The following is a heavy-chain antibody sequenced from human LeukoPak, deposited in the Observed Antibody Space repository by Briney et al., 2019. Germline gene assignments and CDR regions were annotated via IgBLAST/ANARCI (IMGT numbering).Heavy chain of an antibody. D-gene: IGHD6-19*01. V-gene: IGHV3-30*04. CDR2: ISYDGSNK. Sequence: GRSLRLSCAASGFTFSSYAMHRVRQAPGKGLEWVAVISYDGSNKYYADSVKGRFTISRDNSKNTLYLQMDSLRAEDTAVYYCARGAAVAGTGDWFDPWGQGTLVTVSS. CDR1: GFTFSSYA. CDR3: ARGAAVAGTGDWFDP. J-gene: IGHJ5*02.